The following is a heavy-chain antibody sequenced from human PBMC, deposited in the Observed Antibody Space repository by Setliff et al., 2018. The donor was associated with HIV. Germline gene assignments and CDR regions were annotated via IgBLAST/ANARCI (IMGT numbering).Heavy chain of an antibody. J-gene: IGHJ4*02. D-gene: IGHD1-26*01. CDR3: ARDGHTVEADGLPPSNC. Sequence: PSETLSLTCTASGDSMNDYYWTWIRQPAGKALEWIGRINNFKPSLRSRVSMSIDTSKNQLSLRLTSVTAADTAVFKCARDGHTVEADGLPPSNCWGQGTLVTVSS. CDR2: IN. V-gene: IGHV4-4*07. CDR1: GDSMNDYY.